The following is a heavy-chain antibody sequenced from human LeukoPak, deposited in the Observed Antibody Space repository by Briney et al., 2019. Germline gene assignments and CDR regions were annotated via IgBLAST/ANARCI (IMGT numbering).Heavy chain of an antibody. D-gene: IGHD2-15*01. CDR1: GGSISSYY. CDR2: IYTSGST. J-gene: IGHJ5*02. V-gene: IGHV4-4*08. Sequence: PSETLSLTCTVSGGSISSYYWSWIRQPPGKGLEWIGRIYTSGSTNYNPSLKSRVTISLDTSKNQFSLKLSSVTAADTAVYYCARVDGSCAGGSCPSGNWFDPWGQGTLVTVSS. CDR3: ARVDGSCAGGSCPSGNWFDP.